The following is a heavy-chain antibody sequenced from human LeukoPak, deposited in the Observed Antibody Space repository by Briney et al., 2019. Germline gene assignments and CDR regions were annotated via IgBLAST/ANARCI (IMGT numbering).Heavy chain of an antibody. CDR3: ARRLGLGFGEYSNNWFDP. V-gene: IGHV3-23*01. Sequence: GGSLLLSCVASGSTFSSYAMGWVRQAAGKGLEWVSAISGSGGSTYYADSVKGRFTISRDNSKNTLYLQMNSLRAEDTAVYYCARRLGLGFGEYSNNWFDPWGQGTLVAVSS. J-gene: IGHJ5*02. D-gene: IGHD3-10*01. CDR1: GSTFSSYA. CDR2: ISGSGGST.